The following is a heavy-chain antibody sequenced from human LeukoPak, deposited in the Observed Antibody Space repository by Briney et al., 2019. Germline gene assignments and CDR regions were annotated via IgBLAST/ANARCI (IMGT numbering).Heavy chain of an antibody. CDR2: ISYDGSNK. CDR3: ARDRPRDGYNYGFDY. D-gene: IGHD5-24*01. J-gene: IGHJ4*02. V-gene: IGHV3-30*04. Sequence: GGSLRLSCAASGFTFSSYAMHWVRQAPGKGLEWVAVISYDGSNKYYADSVKGRLTISRDNSKNTLYLQMNSLRAEDTAVYYCARDRPRDGYNYGFDYWGQGTLVTVSS. CDR1: GFTFSSYA.